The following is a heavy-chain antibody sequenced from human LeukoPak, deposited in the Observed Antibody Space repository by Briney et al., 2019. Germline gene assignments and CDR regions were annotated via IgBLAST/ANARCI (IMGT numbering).Heavy chain of an antibody. CDR3: ATLGTMVRGVIMDY. Sequence: GGSLRLSCAASGFTFSSNCMHWVRQAPGKGLVWVSRINSDGSSTNYADSVKGRFTTSRNNAKNTLYLQMNSLRAEDTAVYYCATLGTMVRGVIMDYWGQGTLVTVSS. J-gene: IGHJ4*02. V-gene: IGHV3-74*01. CDR1: GFTFSSNC. D-gene: IGHD3-10*01. CDR2: INSDGSST.